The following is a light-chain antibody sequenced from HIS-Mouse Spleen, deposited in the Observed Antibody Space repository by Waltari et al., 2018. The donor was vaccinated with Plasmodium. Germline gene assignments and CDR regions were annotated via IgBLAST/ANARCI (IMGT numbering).Light chain of an antibody. CDR1: SSAVGSYNL. CDR3: CSYAGSSTL. J-gene: IGLJ3*02. Sequence: QSALTQPASVSGSPGQSITISCTGTSSAVGSYNLVSWYQQHPGKAPNLMIYEGSKRPSGVSNRFSGSKSGNTASLTISGLQAEDEADYYCCSYAGSSTLFGGGTKLTVL. CDR2: EGS. V-gene: IGLV2-23*01.